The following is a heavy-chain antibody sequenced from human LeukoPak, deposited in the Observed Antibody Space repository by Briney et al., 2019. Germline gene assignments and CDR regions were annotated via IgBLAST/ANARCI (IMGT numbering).Heavy chain of an antibody. CDR1: GYTFTNYW. D-gene: IGHD2-8*02. CDR2: IYPGDSDT. Sequence: GESLKISCKASGYTFTNYWIGWVRQMPGKGLEWMGIIYPGDSDTRYSPSFQGQVAISADKSISTAYLQWSSLKASDTAMYYCARQISAATWSPFDIWGQGTLVTVSS. J-gene: IGHJ4*02. CDR3: ARQISAATWSPFDI. V-gene: IGHV5-51*01.